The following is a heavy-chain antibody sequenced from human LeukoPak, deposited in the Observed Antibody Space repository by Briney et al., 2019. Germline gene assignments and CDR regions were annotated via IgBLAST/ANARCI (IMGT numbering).Heavy chain of an antibody. J-gene: IGHJ4*02. CDR2: ISSDGSNK. CDR1: GFTFSSYA. CDR3: ARDVWFGELLYYFDY. Sequence: GRSLRLSCAASGFTFSSYAMHWVRQAPGKGLEWVAVISSDGSNKYYADSVKGRFTISRDNSKNTLYLQMNSLRAEDTAVYYCARDVWFGELLYYFDYWGQGTLVTVSS. D-gene: IGHD3-10*01. V-gene: IGHV3-30-3*01.